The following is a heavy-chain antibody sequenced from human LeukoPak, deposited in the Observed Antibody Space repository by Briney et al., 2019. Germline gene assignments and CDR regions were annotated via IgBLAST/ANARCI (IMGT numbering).Heavy chain of an antibody. V-gene: IGHV5-51*01. Sequence: GESLKISCEASGYRSTTYWIGWVRQMPGKGLEWMGIIYPGDPDTRYSPSFQGQVTISADKSISIAYLQLSSLKASDTAMYYCARRTTSSWYDFDYWGQGTLVTVSS. CDR3: ARRTTSSWYDFDY. J-gene: IGHJ4*02. CDR1: GYRSTTYW. D-gene: IGHD6-13*01. CDR2: IYPGDPDT.